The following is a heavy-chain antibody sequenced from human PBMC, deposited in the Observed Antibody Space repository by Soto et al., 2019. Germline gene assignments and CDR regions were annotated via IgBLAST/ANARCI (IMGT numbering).Heavy chain of an antibody. CDR3: ARAPYYYDSSGYANP. Sequence: RASVKVSCKASGGTFSSYAISWVRQAPGQGLEWMGGIIPIFGTANYAQKFQGRVTITADKSTSTAYMELSSLRSEDTAVYYCARAPYYYDSSGYANPWGQGTLVTVSS. J-gene: IGHJ5*02. CDR2: IIPIFGTA. CDR1: GGTFSSYA. V-gene: IGHV1-69*06. D-gene: IGHD3-22*01.